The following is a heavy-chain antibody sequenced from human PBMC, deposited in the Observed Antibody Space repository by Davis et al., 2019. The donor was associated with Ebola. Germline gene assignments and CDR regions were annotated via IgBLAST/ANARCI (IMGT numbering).Heavy chain of an antibody. CDR1: GYSFTDYA. CDR3: AKSGGSGTSTNWFDP. Sequence: AASVKVSCKASGYSFTDYAMHWVRQAPGQRLEWMGWINGGNGNTKYSEKFQDRVTITRGTSASTAYMQLRSLRSEDTAIYYCAKSGGSGTSTNWFDPWGQGTLVTVSS. J-gene: IGHJ5*02. D-gene: IGHD1-1*01. V-gene: IGHV1-3*01. CDR2: INGGNGNT.